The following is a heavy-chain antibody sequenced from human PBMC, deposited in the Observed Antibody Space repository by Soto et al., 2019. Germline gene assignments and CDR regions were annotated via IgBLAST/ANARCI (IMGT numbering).Heavy chain of an antibody. D-gene: IGHD4-17*01. Sequence: SETLSLTCTVSGGSVSSGSYYWSWIRQPPGKGLEWIGYIYYSGSTNYNPSLKSRFTISVDTSKNQFSLKLSSVTAADTAVYYCARVRTTEDWFDPWGQGTLVTVS. J-gene: IGHJ5*02. CDR3: ARVRTTEDWFDP. V-gene: IGHV4-61*01. CDR2: IYYSGST. CDR1: GGSVSSGSYY.